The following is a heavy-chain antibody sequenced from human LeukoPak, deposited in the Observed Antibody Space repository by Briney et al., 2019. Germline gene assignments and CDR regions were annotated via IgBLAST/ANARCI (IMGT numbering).Heavy chain of an antibody. J-gene: IGHJ6*02. CDR3: ARDLDQLPTSMHYYYGMDV. CDR1: GYTFTSYG. V-gene: IGHV1-18*01. D-gene: IGHD2-2*01. CDR2: ISAYNGNT. Sequence: ASVKVSCKASGYTFTSYGISWVRQAPGQGLEWMGWISAYNGNTNYAQKLQGRVTMTTDTSTSTAYMELRSLRSDDTAVYYCARDLDQLPTSMHYYYGMDVWDQGTTVTVSS.